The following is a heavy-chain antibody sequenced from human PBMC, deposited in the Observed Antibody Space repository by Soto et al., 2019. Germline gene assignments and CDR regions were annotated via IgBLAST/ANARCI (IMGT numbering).Heavy chain of an antibody. CDR2: IRGSGGST. J-gene: IGHJ4*02. CDR1: GFTFSSYA. D-gene: IGHD2-2*01. Sequence: GESLKISCAASGFTFSSYAMSWVRQAPGKGLEWVSAIRGSGGSTYYADPVKGRFTISRDTSNNILFLQMNSLRAEDTAIYYCTKDSHWAIISPTHDYWGQGTLVTVSS. CDR3: TKDSHWAIISPTHDY. V-gene: IGHV3-23*01.